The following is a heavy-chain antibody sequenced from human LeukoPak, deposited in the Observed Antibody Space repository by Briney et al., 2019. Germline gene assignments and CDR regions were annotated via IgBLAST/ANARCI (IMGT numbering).Heavy chain of an antibody. D-gene: IGHD3-10*01. Sequence: PGGSLRLSCAASGFTFSSYRMHWVRQAPGKGLVWVSRINSDGSSTSYADSVKGRFTISRDNAKNSLYLQMNSLRAEDTAVYYCARDWVTEAFGAYWGQGTLVTVSS. J-gene: IGHJ4*02. CDR1: GFTFSSYR. V-gene: IGHV3-74*01. CDR3: ARDWVTEAFGAY. CDR2: INSDGSST.